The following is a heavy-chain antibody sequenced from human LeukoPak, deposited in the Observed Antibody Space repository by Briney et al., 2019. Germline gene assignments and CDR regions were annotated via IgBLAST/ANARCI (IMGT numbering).Heavy chain of an antibody. D-gene: IGHD5-18*01. CDR1: GFTFSNYA. Sequence: GGSLRLSCAASGFTFSNYAMHWVRQAPGKGLEWVAATSHDEGNKYYADSVKGRFTISRDNSRNTPYLEVNSLRTDDTAVYYCARGPGLAMGKGYFDYCGQGTLVTVSS. CDR3: ARGPGLAMGKGYFDY. J-gene: IGHJ4*02. CDR2: TSHDEGNK. V-gene: IGHV3-30-3*01.